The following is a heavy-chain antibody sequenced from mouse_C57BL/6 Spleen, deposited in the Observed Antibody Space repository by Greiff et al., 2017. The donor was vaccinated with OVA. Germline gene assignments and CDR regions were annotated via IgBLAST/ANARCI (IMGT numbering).Heavy chain of an antibody. CDR3: ARDYDGDYFDY. CDR1: GFTFSSYG. J-gene: IGHJ2*01. V-gene: IGHV5-6*01. CDR2: ISSGGSYT. Sequence: EVKLVESGGDLVKPGGSLKLSCAASGFTFSSYGMSWVRQTPDKRLEWVATISSGGSYTYYPDSVKGRFTISRDNAKNTLYLQMSSLKSEDTAMYYCARDYDGDYFDYWGQGTTLTVSS. D-gene: IGHD2-4*01.